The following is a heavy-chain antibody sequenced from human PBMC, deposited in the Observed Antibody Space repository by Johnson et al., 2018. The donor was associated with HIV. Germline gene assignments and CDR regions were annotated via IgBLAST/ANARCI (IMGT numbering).Heavy chain of an antibody. Sequence: QVQVVESGGGVVQPGRSLRLSCAASGFTFSSYAMHWVRQAPGKGLEWVAVISYDGTNKYYADSVKGRFTISRDNGKDSVYLQMSSLRPEDTAVYFCVRWGSGWSAFDIWGQGTMVTVSS. V-gene: IGHV3-30*04. J-gene: IGHJ3*02. CDR2: ISYDGTNK. CDR1: GFTFSSYA. CDR3: VRWGSGWSAFDI. D-gene: IGHD6-19*01.